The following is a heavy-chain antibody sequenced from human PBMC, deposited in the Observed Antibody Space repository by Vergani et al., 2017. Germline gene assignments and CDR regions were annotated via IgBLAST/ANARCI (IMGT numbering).Heavy chain of an antibody. Sequence: QVQLQQWGPGLLKPSETLSLTCAVYGGSLSGYYWSWIRLAPGKGLEWIGEINHSGSTNYNPSLKSRVTISVDTSKNQFSLKLSSVTAADTAVYYCARGTTLLIAAAGRAWFDPWGQGTLVTVSS. V-gene: IGHV4-34*01. CDR3: ARGTTLLIAAAGRAWFDP. D-gene: IGHD6-13*01. CDR1: GGSLSGYY. CDR2: INHSGST. J-gene: IGHJ5*02.